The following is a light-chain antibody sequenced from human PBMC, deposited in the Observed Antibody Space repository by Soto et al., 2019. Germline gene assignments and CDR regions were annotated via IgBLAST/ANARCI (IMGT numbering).Light chain of an antibody. V-gene: IGKV3-20*01. Sequence: EIVMTQSPATLSVSPGERATLSCRASQSVSSSYLAWYQQQPGQAPRLLIYGASSRATGIPDRFSGSGSGTDFTLTISRLEPEDFAVYYCQQYGSSSWTFGQGTKVE. CDR2: GAS. CDR3: QQYGSSSWT. CDR1: QSVSSSY. J-gene: IGKJ1*01.